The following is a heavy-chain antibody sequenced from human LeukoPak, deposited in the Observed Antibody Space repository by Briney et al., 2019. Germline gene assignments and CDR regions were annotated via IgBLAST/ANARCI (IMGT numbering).Heavy chain of an antibody. CDR2: IRYDGSNK. J-gene: IGHJ4*02. V-gene: IGHV3-30*02. CDR1: GFTFSSYG. CDR3: AKCVSGFWSGRPDY. D-gene: IGHD3-3*01. Sequence: SGGSLRLSCAASGFTFSSYGMHWVRQAPGKGLEWVAFIRYDGSNKYYADSVKGRFTISRDNSKNTLYLQMNSLRAEDTVVYYCAKCVSGFWSGRPDYWGQGTLVTVSS.